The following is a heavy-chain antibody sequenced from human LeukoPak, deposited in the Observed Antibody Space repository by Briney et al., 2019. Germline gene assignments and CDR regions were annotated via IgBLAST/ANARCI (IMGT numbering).Heavy chain of an antibody. V-gene: IGHV4-59*01. CDR3: ARVGIAAAGTGVDY. J-gene: IGHJ4*02. CDR1: GGSISSYY. D-gene: IGHD6-13*01. CDR2: IYYSGST. Sequence: SETLSLTCTVSGGSISSYYWSWIRQPPGKGLEWIGYIYYSGSTNYNPSLKSRVTISVDTSKNQFSLKLSSVTAADTAVYYCARVGIAAAGTGVDYWGQGTLVTVSS.